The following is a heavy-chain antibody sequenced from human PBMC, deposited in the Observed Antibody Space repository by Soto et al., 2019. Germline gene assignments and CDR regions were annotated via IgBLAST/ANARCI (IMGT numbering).Heavy chain of an antibody. CDR2: IYYNGST. D-gene: IGHD2-21*01. J-gene: IGHJ4*02. V-gene: IGHV4-59*08. CDR1: GGSISSYY. CDR3: AEHRGNGYFDY. Sequence: QVQLQESGPGLVKPSETLSLTCTVSGGSISSYYWSWIRQAPGKGLEWIGYIYYNGSTNYKPSLMSRVAKSEDTSKNQFSLLLSSVTAADTAVYYCAEHRGNGYFDYWCQGTLVTVSS.